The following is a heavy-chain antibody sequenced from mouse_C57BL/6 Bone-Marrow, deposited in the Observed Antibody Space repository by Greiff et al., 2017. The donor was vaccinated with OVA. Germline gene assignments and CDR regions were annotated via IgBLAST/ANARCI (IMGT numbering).Heavy chain of an antibody. CDR3: ARKAYSNRYYYAMDY. CDR1: GYAFSSSW. Sequence: QVQLQQSGPELVKPGASVKLSCKASGYAFSSSWMNWVKQRPGKGLEWIGRIYPGDGDTNYNGKFKGKATLTADKSSSTAYMQLSSLTSEDSAVYYSARKAYSNRYYYAMDYWGQGTSVTVSS. CDR2: IYPGDGDT. J-gene: IGHJ4*01. D-gene: IGHD2-5*01. V-gene: IGHV1-82*01.